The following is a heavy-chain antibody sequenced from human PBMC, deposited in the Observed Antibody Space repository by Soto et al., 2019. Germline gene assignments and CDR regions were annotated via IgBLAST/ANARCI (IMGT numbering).Heavy chain of an antibody. D-gene: IGHD3-3*01. CDR2: IKQDGSEK. CDR3: ARINPYYDFWIGYYDY. CDR1: GFTFSSYW. Sequence: GGSLRLSCAASGFTFSSYWMSWVRQAPGKGLEWVANIKQDGSEKYYVDSVKGRFTISRDNAKNSLYLQMNSLRAEDTAVYYCARINPYYDFWIGYYDYWGQGTLVTVSS. V-gene: IGHV3-7*01. J-gene: IGHJ4*02.